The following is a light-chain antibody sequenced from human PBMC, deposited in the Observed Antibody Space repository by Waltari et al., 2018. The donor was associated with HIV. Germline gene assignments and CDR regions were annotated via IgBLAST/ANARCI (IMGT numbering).Light chain of an antibody. CDR3: QQADSFPLT. CDR1: QRISSW. V-gene: IGKV1-12*01. CDR2: TSS. Sequence: DILMTQSPSSVSASLGDRVTITCRASQRISSWLAWYQERPGKAPKLLIHTSSLLPTGVPSRFSGSGYGTDFTLTISSLQPEDVATYYCQQADSFPLTFGPGTKVEI. J-gene: IGKJ3*01.